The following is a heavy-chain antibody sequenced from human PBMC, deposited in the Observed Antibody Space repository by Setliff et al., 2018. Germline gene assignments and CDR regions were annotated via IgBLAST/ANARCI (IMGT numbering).Heavy chain of an antibody. CDR1: GASLSSGTYY. CDR3: ARTGTYRYFDY. V-gene: IGHV4-39*01. D-gene: IGHD1-1*01. J-gene: IGHJ4*02. CDR2: IYYRGDT. Sequence: SETLSLTCTVSGASLSSGTYYWGWIRQPPGKGREWIGRIYYRGDTYYNASLKGRLTISVDTAQNQFSLRLTSVTAADTAVYYCARTGTYRYFDYWSQGALVTSPQ.